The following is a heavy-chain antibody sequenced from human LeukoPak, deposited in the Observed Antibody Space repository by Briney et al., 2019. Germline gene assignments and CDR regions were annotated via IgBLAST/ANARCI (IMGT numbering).Heavy chain of an antibody. V-gene: IGHV4-59*08. J-gene: IGHJ3*02. CDR1: GGSISSYY. CDR2: IYYSGST. D-gene: IGHD5-18*01. Sequence: SETLSLTCTVSGGSISSYYWSWIRQPPGKGLEWIGDIYYSGSTNYNPSLKSRVTISVDTSKNQFSLKLSSVTAADAAVYYCARRSCGFFGDAFDIWGQGTMVTVSS. CDR3: ARRSCGFFGDAFDI.